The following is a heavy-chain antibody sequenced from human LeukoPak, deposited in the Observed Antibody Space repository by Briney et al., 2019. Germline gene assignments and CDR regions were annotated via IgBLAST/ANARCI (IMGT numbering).Heavy chain of an antibody. V-gene: IGHV3-21*03. Sequence: AGGSLRLSCAASGFTFSSYSMNWVRQAPGKGLEWVSSISSRRGYIYYGDSVKGRFTISRDNAKNSLYLQMNTLRAEDKAVHYFASFDSSGWYYFAYWGQGTLVTVSA. CDR2: ISSRRGYI. D-gene: IGHD6-19*01. CDR3: ASFDSSGWYYFAY. J-gene: IGHJ4*02. CDR1: GFTFSSYS.